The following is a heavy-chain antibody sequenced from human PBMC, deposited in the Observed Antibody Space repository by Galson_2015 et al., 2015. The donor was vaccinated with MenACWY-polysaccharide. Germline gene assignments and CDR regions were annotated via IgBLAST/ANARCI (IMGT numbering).Heavy chain of an antibody. CDR1: GLTFDDYA. D-gene: IGHD6-13*01. V-gene: IGHV3-9*01. J-gene: IGHJ6*02. CDR3: AKTHIAAAGEVFYGMDV. CDR2: ISWNSGSI. Sequence: SLRLSCAASGLTFDDYAMHWVRQAPGKGLEWVSGISWNSGSIGYADSVKGRFTISRDNAKNSLYLQMNSLRAEDTALYYCAKTHIAAAGEVFYGMDVWGQGTTVTVSS.